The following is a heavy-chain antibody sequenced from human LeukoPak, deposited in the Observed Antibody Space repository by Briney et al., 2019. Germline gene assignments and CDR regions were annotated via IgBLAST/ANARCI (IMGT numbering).Heavy chain of an antibody. CDR1: GFTFSIYC. D-gene: IGHD6-13*01. Sequence: GGSLRLSCAASGFTFSIYCMNSVRQAPGKGLEWVSSISSSSSYIYYADSVKGRFTISRDNANNTLYLQMNTLRAEDTAVYYCARDSARYSSSWYGWFDPWGQGTLVTVSS. CDR2: ISSSSSYI. CDR3: ARDSARYSSSWYGWFDP. V-gene: IGHV3-21*01. J-gene: IGHJ5*02.